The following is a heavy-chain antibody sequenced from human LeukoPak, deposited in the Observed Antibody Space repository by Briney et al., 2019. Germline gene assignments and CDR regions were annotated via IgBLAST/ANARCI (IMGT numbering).Heavy chain of an antibody. J-gene: IGHJ4*02. Sequence: ASMKVSCKTSGYTFSDYYMHWVRQAPGQGLEWMGWINPNNGRTSYAQEFQGRVSMTRDTSISTAYMELSSLRSDDTAVYSCARGTYYDSRGYSGVRLFDYWGQGTLVTVSS. CDR2: INPNNGRT. CDR1: GYTFSDYY. CDR3: ARGTYYDSRGYSGVRLFDY. V-gene: IGHV1-2*02. D-gene: IGHD3-22*01.